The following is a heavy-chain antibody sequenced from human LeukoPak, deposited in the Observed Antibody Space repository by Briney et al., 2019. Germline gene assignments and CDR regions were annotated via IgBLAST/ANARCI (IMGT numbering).Heavy chain of an antibody. V-gene: IGHV3-53*01. J-gene: IGHJ4*02. CDR3: AKDKDGFWSGAAFDY. CDR2: IYSGDTT. Sequence: PGGSLRLSCAASGFTVSDNYMSWVRQAPGKALEWVSVIYSGDTTYYADSVKGRFTVSRDNSKNTLYLQMNSLRAEDTAVYYCAKDKDGFWSGAAFDYWGQGTLVTVSS. D-gene: IGHD3-3*01. CDR1: GFTVSDNY.